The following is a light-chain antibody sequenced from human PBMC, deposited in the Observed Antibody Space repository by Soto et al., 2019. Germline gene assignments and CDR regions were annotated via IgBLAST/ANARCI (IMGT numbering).Light chain of an antibody. Sequence: QSALTQPASVSGSPGQSITISCTGTSSDVGGYNSVSWYQQHPGKVPKVMIYEVSNRPSGVSDRFSGSKSGNTASLIISGLQAEDEADYYCSSYTSSNTWVFGGGTKVTVL. V-gene: IGLV2-14*01. J-gene: IGLJ3*02. CDR2: EVS. CDR1: SSDVGGYNS. CDR3: SSYTSSNTWV.